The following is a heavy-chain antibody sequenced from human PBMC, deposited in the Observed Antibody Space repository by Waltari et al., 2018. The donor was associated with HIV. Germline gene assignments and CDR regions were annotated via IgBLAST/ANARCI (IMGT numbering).Heavy chain of an antibody. V-gene: IGHV4-38-2*01. D-gene: IGHD2-2*01. CDR2: TYYVGPT. CDR3: ARKIPEGHAFDS. Sequence: QVQLQESGPGPVKPSETLSLTCGVSGYSLTNGYYGGWIRQPPGKGLEWIGSTYYVGPTYYNPYRKIRVTISVDTYRDQFSLKVTSVTAADTAVYYCARKIPEGHAFDSWGQGTLVTVSS. CDR1: GYSLTNGYY. J-gene: IGHJ4*02.